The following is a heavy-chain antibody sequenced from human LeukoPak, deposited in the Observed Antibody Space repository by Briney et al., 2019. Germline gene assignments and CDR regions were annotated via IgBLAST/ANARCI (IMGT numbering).Heavy chain of an antibody. CDR1: GGSISSSSYY. CDR3: ARGVYDILTGYYGYYYYGMDV. D-gene: IGHD3-9*01. CDR2: IYYSGST. Sequence: PSETLSLTCTVSGGSISSSSYYWGWIRQPPGKGLEWIGSIYYSGSTYYNPSLKSRVTISVDTSKNQFPLKLSSVTAADTAVYYCARGVYDILTGYYGYYYYGMDVWGQGTTVTVSS. V-gene: IGHV4-39*01. J-gene: IGHJ6*02.